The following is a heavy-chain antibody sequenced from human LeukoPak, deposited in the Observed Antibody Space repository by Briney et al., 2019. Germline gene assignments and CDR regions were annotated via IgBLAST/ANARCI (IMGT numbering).Heavy chain of an antibody. CDR3: ARSSYYDFWSGYSPFAY. CDR1: GYTFTSYY. Sequence: GASVKVSCKASGYTFTSYYMHWVRQAPGQGLEWMGIINPSGGSTSYAQKFQGRVTMTRDTSTSTVYMELSSLRSEDTAVYYCARSSYYDFWSGYSPFAYWGQGTLVTVSS. CDR2: INPSGGST. J-gene: IGHJ4*02. V-gene: IGHV1-46*01. D-gene: IGHD3-3*01.